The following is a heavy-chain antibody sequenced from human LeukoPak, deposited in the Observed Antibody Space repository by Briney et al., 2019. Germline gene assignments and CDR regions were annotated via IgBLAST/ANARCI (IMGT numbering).Heavy chain of an antibody. J-gene: IGHJ4*02. D-gene: IGHD1-26*01. CDR2: IYYSWTT. V-gene: IGHV4-59*01. CDR3: ARDPSGSYFDY. Sequence: ETLSLTCTVSGGSLSSYYWSWIRQPPGKGLEGIGYIYYSWTTNYTPSLKSRVTISVDTSKNQFSLKLSSVTAADTAVYYCARDPSGSYFDYWGQGTLVTVSS. CDR1: GGSLSSYY.